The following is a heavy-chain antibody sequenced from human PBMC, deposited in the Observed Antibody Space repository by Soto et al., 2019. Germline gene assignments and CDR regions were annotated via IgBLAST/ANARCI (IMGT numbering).Heavy chain of an antibody. V-gene: IGHV1-18*01. J-gene: IGHJ4*02. CDR3: SGDRARGVLWFGHKAH. CDR1: GYSFTSYG. Sequence: SAKASSKASGYSFTSYGISWVRQAPGQGLEWMGWISAYNGNTNYAQKLQGRVTMTTDTSTSTAYMELRSLRSDDTAVYYCSGDRARGVLWFGHKAHWGQGTLVTVSS. D-gene: IGHD3-10*01. CDR2: ISAYNGNT.